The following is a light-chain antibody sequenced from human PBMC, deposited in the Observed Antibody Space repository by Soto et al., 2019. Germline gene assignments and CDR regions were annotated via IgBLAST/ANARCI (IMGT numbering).Light chain of an antibody. CDR1: QSVSNNY. J-gene: IGKJ4*01. CDR3: QQRTGS. V-gene: IGKV3D-20*02. CDR2: GAS. Sequence: EIVLTQSPGTLSLSPGERATLSCRASQSVSNNYLAWYQQKPGQAPRLLIYGASSRATGIPYRFNGSGSGTDFTLTISSLEPEDFGVYYCQQRTGSFGGGTKVDIK.